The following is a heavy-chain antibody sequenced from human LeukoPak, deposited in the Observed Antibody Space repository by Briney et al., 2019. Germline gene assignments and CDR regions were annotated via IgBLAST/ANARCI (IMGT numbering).Heavy chain of an antibody. CDR1: GYTFTGYY. D-gene: IGHD2-21*01. Sequence: ASVKVSCKASGYTFTGYYMHWVRQAPGQGLEWMGWINPNSGGTNYAQKFQGRVTMTRDTSINTAYMELSRLRSDDTAVYYCALGYCGGDCIDAFDIWAKGQWSPSLQ. J-gene: IGHJ3*02. V-gene: IGHV1-2*02. CDR3: ALGYCGGDCIDAFDI. CDR2: INPNSGGT.